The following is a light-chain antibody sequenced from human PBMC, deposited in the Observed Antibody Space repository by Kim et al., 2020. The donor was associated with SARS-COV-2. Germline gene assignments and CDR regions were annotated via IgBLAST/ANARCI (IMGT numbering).Light chain of an antibody. CDR2: KAS. CDR1: QSISTW. J-gene: IGKJ1*01. V-gene: IGKV1-5*03. CDR3: QQYDTYPWT. Sequence: GDRITITCRASQSISTWLAWYQQKPGKAPKLLIYKASTLQSGVPSRFSGSGSGADFILTVSSLQPDDFATYYCQQYDTYPWTFGQGTKLEI.